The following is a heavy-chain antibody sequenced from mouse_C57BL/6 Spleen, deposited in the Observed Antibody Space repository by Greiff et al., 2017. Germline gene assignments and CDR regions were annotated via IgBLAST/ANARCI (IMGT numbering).Heavy chain of an antibody. V-gene: IGHV1-80*01. CDR3: ARTPPAWFAY. CDR2: LYPGDGDT. J-gene: IGHJ3*01. Sequence: QVQLQQSGAELVKPGASVKISCKASGYAFSSYWMHWVKQRPGKGLEWIGQLYPGDGDTNYNGKFKGKATLTADKSSSTAYMQLSSLTSEDSAVYFCARTPPAWFAYWGQGTLVTVSA. CDR1: GYAFSSYW.